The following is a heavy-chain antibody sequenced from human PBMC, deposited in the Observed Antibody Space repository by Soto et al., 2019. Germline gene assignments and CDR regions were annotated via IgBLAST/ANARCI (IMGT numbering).Heavy chain of an antibody. J-gene: IGHJ3*02. Sequence: EVQLVESGGGLVQPGGSLRLSCAASGFTVSSNYMSWVRQAPGKGLEWGSVIYSGGSTYYADSVKGRFTISRHNSKNTLYLQMNSLRAEDTAVYYCARGRHCSGGSCYSGGSAFDIWGQGTMVTVSS. V-gene: IGHV3-53*04. CDR3: ARGRHCSGGSCYSGGSAFDI. D-gene: IGHD2-15*01. CDR1: GFTVSSNY. CDR2: IYSGGST.